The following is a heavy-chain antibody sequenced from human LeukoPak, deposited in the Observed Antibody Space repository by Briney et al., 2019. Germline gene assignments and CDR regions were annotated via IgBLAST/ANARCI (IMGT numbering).Heavy chain of an antibody. CDR3: AKQYYDFWSGYFDY. CDR2: ISYDGSNK. V-gene: IGHV3-30*18. Sequence: PGRSLRLSCAASGFTFSSYGMHWVRQAPGKGLEWVAVISYDGSNKYYADSVKGRFTISRDNSKNTLYLQMNSLRAEDTAVYYCAKQYYDFWSGYFDYWGQGTLVTVSS. D-gene: IGHD3-3*01. CDR1: GFTFSSYG. J-gene: IGHJ4*02.